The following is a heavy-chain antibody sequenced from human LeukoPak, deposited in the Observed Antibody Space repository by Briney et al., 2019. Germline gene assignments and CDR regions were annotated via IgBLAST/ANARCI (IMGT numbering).Heavy chain of an antibody. V-gene: IGHV4-59*12. CDR1: GGSFSSYY. CDR3: APFGEYYFDY. D-gene: IGHD3-10*01. J-gene: IGHJ4*02. CDR2: IYYSGTT. Sequence: SETLSLTCTVSGGSFSSYYWSWIRQSPGKGLEWIGYIYYSGTTNYSPSLKSRVTISLDTSKNQFSLKLSSVTAADTAVYYCAPFGEYYFDYWGQGTLVTVSS.